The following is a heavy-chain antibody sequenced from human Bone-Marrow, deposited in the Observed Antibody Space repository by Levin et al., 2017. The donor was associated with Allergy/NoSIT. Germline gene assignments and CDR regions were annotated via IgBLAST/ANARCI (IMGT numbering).Heavy chain of an antibody. CDR1: GFTFSNAW. V-gene: IGHV3-15*01. D-gene: IGHD3-22*01. Sequence: GGSLRLSCAASGFTFSNAWMNWVRQAPGKGLEWVGRIKSKSAGGTTDYSAPVKGSFTISRDDSKNPLFLQMNSLKIEDTAFYYCAATYYYDTNAPPGDSWGQGALVTVSS. CDR2: IKSKSAGGTT. J-gene: IGHJ5*02. CDR3: AATYYYDTNAPPGDS.